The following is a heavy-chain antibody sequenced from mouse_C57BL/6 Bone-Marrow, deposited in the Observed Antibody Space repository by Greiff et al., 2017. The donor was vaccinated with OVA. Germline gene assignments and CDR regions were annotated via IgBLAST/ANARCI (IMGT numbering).Heavy chain of an antibody. CDR3: ARGRWLLRPYYFDY. J-gene: IGHJ2*01. V-gene: IGHV1-72*01. D-gene: IGHD2-3*01. Sequence: QVQLQQPGAELVKPGASVKLSCKASGYTFTSYWMHWVKQRPGRGLEWIGRIDPNSGGTKYNEKFKSKATLTVDKPSSTAYMQLSSLTSEYSAVDCCARGRWLLRPYYFDYWGQGTTLTVSS. CDR2: IDPNSGGT. CDR1: GYTFTSYW.